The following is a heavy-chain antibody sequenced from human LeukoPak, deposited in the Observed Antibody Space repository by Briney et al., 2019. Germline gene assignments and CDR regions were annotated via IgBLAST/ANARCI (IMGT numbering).Heavy chain of an antibody. V-gene: IGHV4-59*01. Sequence: SETLSLTCTVSGGSISSYYWSWIRQPPGKGLEWIGYIYYSGSTNYNPSLKSRVTISVDTSKNQFSLKLSSVTAADTAVYYCASGQGYCSGGSCTNWSDPWGQGTLVTVSS. CDR1: GGSISSYY. CDR3: ASGQGYCSGGSCTNWSDP. D-gene: IGHD2-15*01. CDR2: IYYSGST. J-gene: IGHJ5*02.